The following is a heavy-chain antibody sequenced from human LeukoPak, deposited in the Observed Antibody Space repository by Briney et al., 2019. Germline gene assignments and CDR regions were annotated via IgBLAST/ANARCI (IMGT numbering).Heavy chain of an antibody. CDR1: GFTFSSYA. CDR2: ISGSGGST. D-gene: IGHD1-7*01. J-gene: IGHJ5*02. V-gene: IGHV3-23*01. Sequence: GSLRLSCAASGFTFSSYAMSWVRQAPGKGLGWVSAISGSGGSTYYADSVKGRFTISRDNSKNTLYLQMNSLRAEDTAVYYCAKGLTGTTDVDWFDPWGQGTLVTVSS. CDR3: AKGLTGTTDVDWFDP.